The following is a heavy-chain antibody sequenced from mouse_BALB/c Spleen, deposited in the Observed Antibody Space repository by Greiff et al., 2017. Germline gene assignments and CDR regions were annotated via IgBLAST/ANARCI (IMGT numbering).Heavy chain of an antibody. J-gene: IGHJ4*01. CDR2: ISYSGST. CDR3: ARSELLISRYYAMDY. Sequence: EVQLQQSGPGLVKPSQSLSLTCTVTGYSITSDYAWNWIRQFPGNKLEWMGYISYSGSTSYNPSLKSRISITRDTSKNQFFLQLNSVTTEDTATYYCARSELLISRYYAMDYWGQGTSVTVSS. CDR1: GYSITSDYA. D-gene: IGHD1-1*01. V-gene: IGHV3-2*02.